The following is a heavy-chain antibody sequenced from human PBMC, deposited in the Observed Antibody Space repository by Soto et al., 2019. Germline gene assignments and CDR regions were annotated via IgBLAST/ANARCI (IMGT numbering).Heavy chain of an antibody. V-gene: IGHV4-4*02. J-gene: IGHJ6*03. CDR3: ARKYIVVVPAAIRYYYYYMDV. D-gene: IGHD2-2*01. CDR2: IYHSGST. Sequence: QVQLQESGPGLVKPSGTLSLTCAVSSGSISSSNWWSWVRQPPGKGLEWIGEIYHSGSTNYNPSLKSRVTISVDKSKNQFSLKLSSVTAADTAVYYCARKYIVVVPAAIRYYYYYMDVWGKGTTVTVSS. CDR1: SGSISSSNW.